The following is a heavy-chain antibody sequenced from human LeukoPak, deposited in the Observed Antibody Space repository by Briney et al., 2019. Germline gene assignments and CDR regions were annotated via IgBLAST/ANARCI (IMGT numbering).Heavy chain of an antibody. CDR3: ARQTNYDFWSGYYLS. J-gene: IGHJ4*02. D-gene: IGHD3-3*01. CDR2: INPSSGST. Sequence: ASVKVSCKASGYTFTSYYMHWVRQAPGQGLEWMGIINPSSGSTSYAQKFQGRVTMTRDTSTSTVYMELSSLRSEDTAVYYCARQTNYDFWSGYYLSWGQGTLVTVSS. V-gene: IGHV1-46*01. CDR1: GYTFTSYY.